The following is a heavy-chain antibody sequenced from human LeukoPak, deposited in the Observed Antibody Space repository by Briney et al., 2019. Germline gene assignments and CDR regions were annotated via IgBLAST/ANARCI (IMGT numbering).Heavy chain of an antibody. CDR3: ARTTVTSGPCWYFDL. CDR2: IDIGGNT. Sequence: GGSLRLSCAASGFTLSNYDMHWVRQATGEGLEWVSGIDIGGNTYYPGSVRGRFTISRENAENSLYLQMNSLRAGDTGVYYCARTTVTSGPCWYFDLWGRGTLVTVS. D-gene: IGHD4-17*01. CDR1: GFTLSNYD. V-gene: IGHV3-13*01. J-gene: IGHJ2*01.